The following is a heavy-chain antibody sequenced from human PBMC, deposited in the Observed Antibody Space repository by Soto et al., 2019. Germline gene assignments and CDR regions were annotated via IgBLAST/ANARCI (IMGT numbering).Heavy chain of an antibody. V-gene: IGHV4-31*03. CDR2: IYYSGST. CDR3: ARLLLPNWFDP. J-gene: IGHJ5*02. CDR1: GGSISRGGYY. D-gene: IGHD1-26*01. Sequence: SETLSLTCTVSGGSISRGGYYWSWIRQHPGKGLEWIGYIYYSGSTYYNPSLKSRVTISVDTSKNQSSLKLSSVTAADTAVYYCARLLLPNWFDPWGQGTLVTV.